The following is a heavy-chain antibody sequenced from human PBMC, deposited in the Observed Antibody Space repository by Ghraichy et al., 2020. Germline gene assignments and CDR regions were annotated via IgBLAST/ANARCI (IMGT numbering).Heavy chain of an antibody. CDR2: ISVHNGNT. Sequence: ASVKVSCKASGYTFSSYGISWVRQAPGQGLEWMGSISVHNGNTKYAQKIQGRVTLTTDTSTSTAFMELRSLRSDDTAVYYCARALYSTAWFSYYGVDVWGQGTTVTVSS. D-gene: IGHD6-13*01. V-gene: IGHV1-18*01. J-gene: IGHJ6*02. CDR3: ARALYSTAWFSYYGVDV. CDR1: GYTFSSYG.